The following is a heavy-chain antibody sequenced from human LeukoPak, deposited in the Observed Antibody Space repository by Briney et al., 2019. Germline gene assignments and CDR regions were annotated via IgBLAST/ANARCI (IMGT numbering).Heavy chain of an antibody. Sequence: SETLSLTCTVSGYSLSSGYYWGWIRQPPGKGLEWIGSIYHSGSTYYNPSLKRRVTISVDTSKNQFSLKLSSVTAADTAVYYCARADYSSTWSHDYYYMDVWGKGTTVTVSS. D-gene: IGHD6-13*01. CDR2: IYHSGST. V-gene: IGHV4-38-2*02. J-gene: IGHJ6*03. CDR1: GYSLSSGYY. CDR3: ARADYSSTWSHDYYYMDV.